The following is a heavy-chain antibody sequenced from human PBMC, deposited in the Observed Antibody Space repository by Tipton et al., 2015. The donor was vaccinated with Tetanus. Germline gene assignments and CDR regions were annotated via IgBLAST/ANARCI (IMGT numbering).Heavy chain of an antibody. V-gene: IGHV1-2*02. CDR1: GYTFTGYY. CDR2: IDPNSGST. Sequence: QVQLVQSGAEVKKPGASVKVSCKASGYTFTGYYIYWVRQAPGQGLEWMGWIDPNSGSTVYAQKFQGRVTMTRDTSISTAYMELRSLRSDDTAVHYCARDRGDYIYYGMDVWGPGTTVTVS. J-gene: IGHJ6*02. D-gene: IGHD3-22*01. CDR3: ARDRGDYIYYGMDV.